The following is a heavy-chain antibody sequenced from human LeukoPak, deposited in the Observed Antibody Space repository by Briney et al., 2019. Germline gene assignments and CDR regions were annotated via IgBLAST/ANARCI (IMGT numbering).Heavy chain of an antibody. CDR1: GFTFSSFA. Sequence: GGPWELSCEGFGFTFSSFAWHWAGRVPGKGREGWQVISNDGSNKYYADSVKGRFTISRDNSKNTLYLQMNSLRAEDTAVYYCARDFGSGSSGPLDYWGQGTLVTVSS. CDR3: ARDFGSGSSGPLDY. J-gene: IGHJ4*02. D-gene: IGHD3-10*01. V-gene: IGHV3-30*04. CDR2: ISNDGSNK.